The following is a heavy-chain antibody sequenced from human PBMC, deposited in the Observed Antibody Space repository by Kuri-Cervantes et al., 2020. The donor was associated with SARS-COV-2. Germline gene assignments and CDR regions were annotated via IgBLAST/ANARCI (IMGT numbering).Heavy chain of an antibody. V-gene: IGHV1-46*01. Sequence: ASVKVSCKASGYTFTSYYMHWVRQAPGQGLEWMGIINPSGGSTSYAQKFQGRVTMTRNTSISTAYMELSSLRSEDTAVYYCARAEGQLVLYYYYYMDVWGKGTTVTVSS. D-gene: IGHD6-6*01. CDR2: INPSGGST. CDR1: GYTFTSYY. CDR3: ARAEGQLVLYYYYYMDV. J-gene: IGHJ6*03.